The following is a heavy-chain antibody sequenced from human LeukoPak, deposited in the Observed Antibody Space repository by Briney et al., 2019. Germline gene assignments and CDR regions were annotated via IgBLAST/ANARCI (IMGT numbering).Heavy chain of an antibody. Sequence: GGSLRLSCAASGFTFDDYAMHWVRQAPGKGLEWVSGISWNSGSIGYADSVKGRFTISRDNAKNSPYLQMNSLRAEDTALYYCAKGALYSSGWYGPYGYWGQGTLVTVSS. CDR2: ISWNSGSI. CDR3: AKGALYSSGWYGPYGY. J-gene: IGHJ4*02. V-gene: IGHV3-9*01. D-gene: IGHD6-19*01. CDR1: GFTFDDYA.